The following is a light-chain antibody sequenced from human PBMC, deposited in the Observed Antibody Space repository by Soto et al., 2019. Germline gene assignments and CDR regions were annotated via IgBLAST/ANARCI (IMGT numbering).Light chain of an antibody. V-gene: IGKV3-20*01. Sequence: IVLTQSPGTLSLSPWEGATLSCRASQSVGKNYLAWYQQKSGQAPRLLIHGASNRATGIPERFSGSGSGTDFTLTISRLEPEDFVAYYCQQYGKLPITFGQGTRLEIK. CDR3: QQYGKLPIT. CDR1: QSVGKNY. J-gene: IGKJ5*01. CDR2: GAS.